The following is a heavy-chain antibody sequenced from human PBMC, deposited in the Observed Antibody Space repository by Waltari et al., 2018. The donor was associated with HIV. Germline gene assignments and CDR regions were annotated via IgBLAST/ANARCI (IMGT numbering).Heavy chain of an antibody. Sequence: QVPLVQSGAEVKKPGASVKVSCKVSGYTLSELSMHWVRQAPGKGLEWMGGLDPEQGKTIYAKNFQGRVTMTEDAATDTAYMELSSLRSEDTAVYYCTTEGLYCSGGTCYSRFDPWGQGTLVTVSS. D-gene: IGHD2-15*01. CDR3: TTEGLYCSGGTCYSRFDP. V-gene: IGHV1-24*01. CDR2: LDPEQGKT. CDR1: GYTLSELS. J-gene: IGHJ5*02.